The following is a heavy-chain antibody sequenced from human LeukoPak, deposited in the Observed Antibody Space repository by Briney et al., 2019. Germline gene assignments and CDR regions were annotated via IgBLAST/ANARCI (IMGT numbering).Heavy chain of an antibody. CDR2: ISGSGTST. CDR1: GFTFSSYA. J-gene: IGHJ4*02. V-gene: IGHV3-23*01. D-gene: IGHD3-10*01. CDR3: AKGITPFDY. Sequence: GGSLRLSCAASGFTFSSYAMNWVRQAPGKGLEWVSVISGSGTSTFYADSVKGRFTLSRDNSNNTVYLQMNSLRAEDTAVYYCAKGITPFDYWGQGTLVTVSS.